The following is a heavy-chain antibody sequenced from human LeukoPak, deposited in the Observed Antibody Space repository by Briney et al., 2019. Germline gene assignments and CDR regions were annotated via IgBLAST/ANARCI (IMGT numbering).Heavy chain of an antibody. V-gene: IGHV4-59*01. CDR2: IYYSGST. J-gene: IGHJ4*02. CDR3: ARGRDGYRDY. CDR1: GGSISRYY. D-gene: IGHD5-24*01. Sequence: PSETLSLICTVPGGSISRYYWSWIRQPPGKGLEGIGDIYYSGSTYYNPSLNSRVTISLDTPNNQFSLKLSSVPAADTPVYYCARGRDGYRDYWGQGTLVSVCS.